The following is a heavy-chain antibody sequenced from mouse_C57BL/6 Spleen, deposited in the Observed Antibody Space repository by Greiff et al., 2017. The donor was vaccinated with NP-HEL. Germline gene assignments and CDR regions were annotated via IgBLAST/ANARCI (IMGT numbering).Heavy chain of an antibody. D-gene: IGHD2-12*01. V-gene: IGHV5-16*01. Sequence: EVKLVESEGGLVQPGSSMKLSCTASGFTFSDYYMAWVRQVPEKGLEWVANINYDGSSTYYLDSLKSRFIISRDNAKNILYLQMSSLKSEDTATYYCAREGDYSLFDYWGQGTTLTVSS. CDR1: GFTFSDYY. J-gene: IGHJ2*01. CDR3: AREGDYSLFDY. CDR2: INYDGSST.